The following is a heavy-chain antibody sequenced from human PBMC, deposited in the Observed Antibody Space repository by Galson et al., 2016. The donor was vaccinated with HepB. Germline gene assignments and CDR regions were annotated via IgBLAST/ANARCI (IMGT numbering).Heavy chain of an antibody. D-gene: IGHD3-10*01. Sequence: TLSLTCTVSGVSIGSSSYFWGWVRQPPGKGLEWIGSIYYSGNSYYNPSLKSRITISVDTPKNQFSLKLSSVTAADTAVYYCARPYYGAGSYVAFDIWGPGTMVTVSP. V-gene: IGHV4-39*01. CDR2: IYYSGNS. J-gene: IGHJ3*02. CDR1: GVSIGSSSYF. CDR3: ARPYYGAGSYVAFDI.